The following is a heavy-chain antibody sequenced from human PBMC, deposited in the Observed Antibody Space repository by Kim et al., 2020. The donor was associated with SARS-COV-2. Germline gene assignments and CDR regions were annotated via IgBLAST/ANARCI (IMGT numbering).Heavy chain of an antibody. CDR2: INPNSGGT. CDR1: GYTFTGYY. V-gene: IGHV1-2*02. Sequence: ASVKVSCKASGYTFTGYYMHWVRQAPGQGLEWMGWINPNSGGTNYAQKFQGRVTMTRDTSISTAYMELSRLRSDDTAVYYCARDPPVRDGYNSGETADYWGQGTLVTVSS. D-gene: IGHD5-12*01. J-gene: IGHJ4*02. CDR3: ARDPPVRDGYNSGETADY.